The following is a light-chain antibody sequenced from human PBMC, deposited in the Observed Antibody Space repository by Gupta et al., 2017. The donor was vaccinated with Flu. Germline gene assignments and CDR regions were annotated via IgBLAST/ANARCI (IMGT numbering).Light chain of an antibody. CDR1: SSDVGSYNL. V-gene: IGLV2-23*01. CDR2: EGS. Sequence: SALTQPASVSGSPGQSITISCTGTSSDVGSYNLVSWYQQHPGKAPKLMIYEGSKRPSGVSNRFSGSKSGNTASLTISGLQAEDEADYYCCSYAGSSTVVFGGGTKLTAL. CDR3: CSYAGSSTVV. J-gene: IGLJ2*01.